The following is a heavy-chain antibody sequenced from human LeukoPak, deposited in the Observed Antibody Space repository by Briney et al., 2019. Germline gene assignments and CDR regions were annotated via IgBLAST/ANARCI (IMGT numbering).Heavy chain of an antibody. CDR1: GYSFTSYW. D-gene: IGHD3-9*01. V-gene: IGHV5-51*01. J-gene: IGHJ3*02. CDR2: IYPGDSDT. Sequence: PGESLKISCKGSGYSFTSYWIGWVRQMPGKGLEWMGIIYPGDSDTRYSPSFQGQVTISADKSISTAYLQWSSLKASDTAMYYCARHAHDILTGSDLSTGGAFDIWGQGTMVTVSS. CDR3: ARHAHDILTGSDLSTGGAFDI.